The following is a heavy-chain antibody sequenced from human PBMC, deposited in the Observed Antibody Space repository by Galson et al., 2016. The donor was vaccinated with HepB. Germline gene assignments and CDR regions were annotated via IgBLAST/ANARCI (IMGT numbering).Heavy chain of an antibody. D-gene: IGHD6-13*01. V-gene: IGHV3-53*01. Sequence: SLRLSCAVSGFTVSRNYMSWVRQAPGKGPEWVSLIYSGGATDYADSVKGRFTISRDNSKNTLYLQMNSLRAEDTAVYYCTSQRVYGRLTSDWGQGTLVTVSS. J-gene: IGHJ4*02. CDR3: TSQRVYGRLTSD. CDR2: IYSGGAT. CDR1: GFTVSRNY.